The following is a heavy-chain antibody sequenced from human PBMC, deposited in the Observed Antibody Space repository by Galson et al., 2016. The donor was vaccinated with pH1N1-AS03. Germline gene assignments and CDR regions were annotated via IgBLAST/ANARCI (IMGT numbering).Heavy chain of an antibody. Sequence: SLRLSCAASGFTFSSYGMHWVRQAPGKGLEWVAVIRYDGSHKYYADSVKGRFTISRDNSDNTVFLQVNNLKPDDAAVYYCAKEGPVGASPNWHLDLWGRGTLVTVSP. CDR1: GFTFSSYG. D-gene: IGHD1-26*01. J-gene: IGHJ2*01. CDR2: IRYDGSHK. V-gene: IGHV3-30*02. CDR3: AKEGPVGASPNWHLDL.